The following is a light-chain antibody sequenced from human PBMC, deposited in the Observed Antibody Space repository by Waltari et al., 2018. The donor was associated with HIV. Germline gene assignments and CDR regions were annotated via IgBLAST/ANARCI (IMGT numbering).Light chain of an antibody. CDR1: QGISSY. CDR2: AAS. Sequence: DIQLTQSPSFLSASVGDRVTITCRASQGISSYLAWYQQKPGKAPKLLIYAASTLQSGVPSMFSGSGSGTEFTLTISSLQPEDFATYCCQHLNSYPLTFGGGTKVEIK. V-gene: IGKV1-9*01. J-gene: IGKJ4*01. CDR3: QHLNSYPLT.